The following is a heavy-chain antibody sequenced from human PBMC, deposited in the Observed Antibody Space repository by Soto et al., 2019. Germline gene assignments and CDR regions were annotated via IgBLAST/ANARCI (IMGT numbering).Heavy chain of an antibody. CDR1: GGSFSGYY. J-gene: IGHJ3*02. D-gene: IGHD5-18*01. CDR2: INHSGST. CDR3: AKPYEDTAMVTGAFDI. V-gene: IGHV4-34*01. Sequence: PSETLSLTCAVYGGSFSGYYWSWIRQPPGKGLEWIGEINHSGSTNYNPSIKSRVNISVDTSKNQFSLKMSSVTAEDTAVYYCAKPYEDTAMVTGAFDIWGQGTMVTVSS.